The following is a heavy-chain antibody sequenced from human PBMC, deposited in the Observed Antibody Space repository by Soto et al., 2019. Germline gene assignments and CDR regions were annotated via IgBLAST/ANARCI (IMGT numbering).Heavy chain of an antibody. J-gene: IGHJ5*02. CDR1: GYTFTGYY. CDR2: INPNSGGT. V-gene: IGHV1-2*02. D-gene: IGHD6-19*01. Sequence: RASVKVSCKASGYTFTGYYMHWVRQAPGQGLEWMGWINPNSGGTNYAQKFQGRVTMTRDTSISTAYMELSRLRSDDTAVYYCARGPLPGYSSGWYGWFDPWGQGTPVTFSS. CDR3: ARGPLPGYSSGWYGWFDP.